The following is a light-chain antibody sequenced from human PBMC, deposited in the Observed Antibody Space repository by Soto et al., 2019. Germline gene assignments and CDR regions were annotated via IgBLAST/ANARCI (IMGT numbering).Light chain of an antibody. CDR3: QQLYTYPLT. V-gene: IGKV1-9*01. CDR1: QGISQY. J-gene: IGKJ4*01. Sequence: DIHLTQSPSLLSASVGDRVTIPCRASQGISQYVAWYQQKPGKAPKLLIYAATVLENGVPSRFSGSGSGTEFTLTITSLQPEDFAAYYCQQLYTYPLTFGGGTKVDI. CDR2: AAT.